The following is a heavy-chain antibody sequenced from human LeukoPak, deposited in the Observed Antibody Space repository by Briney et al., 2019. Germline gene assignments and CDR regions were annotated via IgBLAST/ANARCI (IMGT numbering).Heavy chain of an antibody. Sequence: SETLSLTCAVYGGSFSGYYWSWIRQPPGKGLEWIGEINHSGSTNYKPSLKSRVTISVDTSKNQFSLKLSSVTAADTAVYYCARNGGSSSKGYYYYYMDVWGKGTTVTVSS. J-gene: IGHJ6*03. CDR3: ARNGGSSSKGYYYYYMDV. CDR2: INHSGST. D-gene: IGHD6-6*01. CDR1: GGSFSGYY. V-gene: IGHV4-34*01.